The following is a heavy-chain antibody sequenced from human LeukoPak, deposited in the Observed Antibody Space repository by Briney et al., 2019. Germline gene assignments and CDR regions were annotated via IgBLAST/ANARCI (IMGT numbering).Heavy chain of an antibody. D-gene: IGHD2-15*01. CDR2: ISGGGGST. CDR1: GFTFSSYA. V-gene: IGHV3-23*01. J-gene: IGHJ3*02. CDR3: AKVGSGSSQRYPFDI. Sequence: PGGSLILSCAASGFTFSSYAMSWVRQAPGKGLEWVSGISGGGGSTYYADSVKGRFTISRDNSKNTLYLQMNSLRAEDTALYYCAKVGSGSSQRYPFDIWGQGTMVTVSP.